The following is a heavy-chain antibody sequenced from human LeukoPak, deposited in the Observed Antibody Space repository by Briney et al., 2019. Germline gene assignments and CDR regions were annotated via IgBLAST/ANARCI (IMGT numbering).Heavy chain of an antibody. CDR3: ARSYYYESSGYGDFDY. CDR1: GGSFSGYY. D-gene: IGHD3-22*01. Sequence: SETLSLTCAVYGGSFSGYYWSWIRQPPGKGLEWIGEINHSGITNYNPSLKSRVTISVDTSKNQFSLKLTSVTAADTAVYYCARSYYYESSGYGDFDYWGQGALDAVSS. J-gene: IGHJ4*02. CDR2: INHSGIT. V-gene: IGHV4-34*01.